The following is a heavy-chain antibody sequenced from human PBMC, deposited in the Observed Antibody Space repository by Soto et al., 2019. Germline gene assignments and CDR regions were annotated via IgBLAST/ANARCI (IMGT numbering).Heavy chain of an antibody. CDR2: INAGNGNT. CDR3: ARGQRYDILTGYPVPTFDY. D-gene: IGHD3-9*01. J-gene: IGHJ4*02. Sequence: ASVKVSCKASGYTFTSYAMHWVRQAPGQRLEWMGWINAGNGNTKYSQKFQGRVTITRDTSASTAYMELSSLRSEDTAVYYCARGQRYDILTGYPVPTFDYWGQGTLVTVSS. V-gene: IGHV1-3*01. CDR1: GYTFTSYA.